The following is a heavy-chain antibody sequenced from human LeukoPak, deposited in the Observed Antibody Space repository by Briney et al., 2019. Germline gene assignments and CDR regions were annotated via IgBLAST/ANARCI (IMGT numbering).Heavy chain of an antibody. CDR1: GFTVSSNY. CDR3: ANSLTTDYYMDV. D-gene: IGHD4-11*01. J-gene: IGHJ6*03. CDR2: IYSGGST. V-gene: IGHV3-66*01. Sequence: PGGSLRLSCAASGFTVSSNYMSWVRQAPGKRLEWVSVIYSGGSTYYADSVKGRFTISRDNSKNTLYLQMNSLRAEDTAVYYCANSLTTDYYMDVWGKGTTVTVSS.